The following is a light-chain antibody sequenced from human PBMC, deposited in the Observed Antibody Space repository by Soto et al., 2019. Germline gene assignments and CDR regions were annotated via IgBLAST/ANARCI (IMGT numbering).Light chain of an antibody. CDR2: GAS. CDR1: QSVSSN. Sequence: EIVLTQSPATLSLSPGERATLSCRASQSVSSNLAWYQQKPGQAPRLLIYGASSRATGIPDRFSGSGSGTDFTLTISRLEPEDFAVYYCQQRSNWLTFGGGTKVDIK. J-gene: IGKJ4*01. CDR3: QQRSNWLT. V-gene: IGKV3D-20*02.